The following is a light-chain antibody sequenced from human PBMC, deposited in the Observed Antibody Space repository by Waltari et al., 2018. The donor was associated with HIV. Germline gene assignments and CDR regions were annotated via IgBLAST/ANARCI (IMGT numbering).Light chain of an antibody. Sequence: QSALTQPASVSGSPGQSITISCTGTSSDVGGYNYVSWYQQHPGKAPKLMIYEVINRPSGVSNRFSGSKSGNTASLTISELQAEDEADYYCSSYTSSSTLVFGGGTKLTVL. V-gene: IGLV2-14*01. CDR3: SSYTSSSTLV. J-gene: IGLJ3*02. CDR2: EVI. CDR1: SSDVGGYNY.